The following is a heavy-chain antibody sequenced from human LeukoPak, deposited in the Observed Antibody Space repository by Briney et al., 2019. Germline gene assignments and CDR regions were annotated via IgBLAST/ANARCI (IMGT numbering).Heavy chain of an antibody. CDR1: GYTFTNYY. D-gene: IGHD1-26*01. V-gene: IGHV1-46*01. CDR2: INPSGGST. Sequence: ASVKVSCKASGYTFTNYYLYWVRQAPGQGLEWMGIINPSGGSTNYAQKFQGRVTMTTDTSTRTVYMELSSLRSEDTAVYYCARGAGGWELAYWGQGTLVTVSS. J-gene: IGHJ4*02. CDR3: ARGAGGWELAY.